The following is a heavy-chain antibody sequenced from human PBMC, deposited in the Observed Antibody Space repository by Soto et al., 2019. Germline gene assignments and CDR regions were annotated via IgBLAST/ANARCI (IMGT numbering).Heavy chain of an antibody. CDR2: INHSGST. CDR1: GGSFSGYY. CDR3: ARWYYYDSSGYFSY. Sequence: PSETLSLTCAVYGGSFSGYYWSWIRQPPGKGLEWIGEINHSGSTNYNPSLKSRVTISVDTSKNQFSLKLSSVTAADTAVYYCARWYYYDSSGYFSYWGQGTLVTFSS. V-gene: IGHV4-34*01. D-gene: IGHD3-22*01. J-gene: IGHJ4*02.